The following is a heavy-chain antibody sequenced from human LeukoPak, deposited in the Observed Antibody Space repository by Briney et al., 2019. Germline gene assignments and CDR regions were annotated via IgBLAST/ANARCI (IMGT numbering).Heavy chain of an antibody. Sequence: ASVKVSCKASGYTFTSYAMHWVRQAPGRRLEWMGWINAGNGNTKYSQKFQGRVTITRDTSASTAYMELSSLRSEDTAVYYCARDKPTDYDFWSGYYTGGAFDIWGQGTMVTVSS. CDR2: INAGNGNT. J-gene: IGHJ3*02. CDR3: ARDKPTDYDFWSGYYTGGAFDI. CDR1: GYTFTSYA. D-gene: IGHD3-3*01. V-gene: IGHV1-3*01.